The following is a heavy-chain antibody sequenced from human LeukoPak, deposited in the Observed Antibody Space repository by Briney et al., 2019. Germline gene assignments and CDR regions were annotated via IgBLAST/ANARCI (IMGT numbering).Heavy chain of an antibody. CDR3: ASPYYYDSSGYQRAHWYFDL. CDR1: GGTFSSYA. D-gene: IGHD3-22*01. V-gene: IGHV1-69*05. CDR2: IIPIFGTA. Sequence: SVKVSCKASGGTFSSYAISWVRQAPGQGLEGMGGIIPIFGTANYAQKFQGRVTINTDESTSTAYMELSSLRSEDTAVYYCASPYYYDSSGYQRAHWYFDLWGRGTLVTVSS. J-gene: IGHJ2*01.